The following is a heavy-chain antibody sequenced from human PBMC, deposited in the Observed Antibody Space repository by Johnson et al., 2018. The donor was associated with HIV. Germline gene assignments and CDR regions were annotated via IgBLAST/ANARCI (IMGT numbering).Heavy chain of an antibody. V-gene: IGHV3-30-3*01. CDR2: ISYDGSNK. Sequence: QVQLVESGGGVVQPGRSLRLSCAASGFTFSSYAMHWVRQAPGKGLEWVAGISYDGSNKSYADSVKGRFTISRDNSNNSLYLQLNSLRAEDTAVYYCARDLSMIVVANAFDIWGQGTMVTVSS. CDR3: ARDLSMIVVANAFDI. D-gene: IGHD3-22*01. CDR1: GFTFSSYA. J-gene: IGHJ3*02.